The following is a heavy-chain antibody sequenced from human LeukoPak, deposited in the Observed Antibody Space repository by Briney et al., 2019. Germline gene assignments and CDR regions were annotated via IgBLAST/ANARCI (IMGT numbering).Heavy chain of an antibody. CDR2: FDPEDGET. D-gene: IGHD3-3*01. CDR1: GYTLTELS. Sequence: ASVKVSCKVSGYTLTELSMHWVRQAPGKGLEWMGGFDPEDGETIYAQKFQGRVTMTRDTSISTAYMELSRLRSDDTAVYYCARDSRRITIFGVASSGAFDIWGQGTMVTVSS. CDR3: ARDSRRITIFGVASSGAFDI. V-gene: IGHV1-24*01. J-gene: IGHJ3*02.